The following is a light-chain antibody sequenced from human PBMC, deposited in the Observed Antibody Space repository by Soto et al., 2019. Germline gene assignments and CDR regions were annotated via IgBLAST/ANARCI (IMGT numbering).Light chain of an antibody. Sequence: QSVLTQPASVSESPGQSITISCNGTSSDVGSYNLVSWYQHHPGKAPKLMIYADTKRPSGVSNRFSGSKSGHTASLTISGLQADDEAYYYCCSYASSRTLIFGGGTKVTVL. CDR1: SSDVGSYNL. V-gene: IGLV2-23*01. CDR3: CSYASSRTLI. J-gene: IGLJ2*01. CDR2: ADT.